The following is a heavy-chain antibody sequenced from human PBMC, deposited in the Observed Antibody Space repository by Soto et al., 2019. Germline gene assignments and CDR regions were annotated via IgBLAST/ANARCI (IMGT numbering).Heavy chain of an antibody. CDR2: ISSSTSYI. J-gene: IGHJ4*02. CDR3: ARDHVDTAMVFFDY. CDR1: GFTFSSYS. D-gene: IGHD5-18*01. Sequence: GGSLRLSCAASGFTFSSYSMNWVRQAPGKGLEWVSSISSSTSYIYYADSVKGRFTISRDNAKNSLYLQMNSLRAEDTAVYYCARDHVDTAMVFFDYWGQGTLVTVSS. V-gene: IGHV3-21*01.